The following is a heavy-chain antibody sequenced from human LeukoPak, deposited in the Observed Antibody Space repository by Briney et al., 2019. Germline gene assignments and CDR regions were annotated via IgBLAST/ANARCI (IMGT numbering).Heavy chain of an antibody. CDR2: INPKSGDS. CDR3: ARAFYNTGWYEDN. J-gene: IGHJ4*02. CDR1: GYTFTDYY. D-gene: IGHD6-19*01. Sequence: GASVKVSCKASGYTFTDYYINWVRQAPGRGLQWMGWINPKSGDSNYARSFQGRVTMTSDTSISTAYMALSRLASDDTAVYYCARAFYNTGWYEDNWGQGTLVPVSS. V-gene: IGHV1-2*07.